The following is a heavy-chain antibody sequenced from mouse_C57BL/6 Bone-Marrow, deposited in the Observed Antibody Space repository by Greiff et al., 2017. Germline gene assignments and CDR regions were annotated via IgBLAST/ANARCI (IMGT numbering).Heavy chain of an antibody. J-gene: IGHJ2*01. CDR1: GYSITSGYY. CDR2: ISYDGSN. CDR3: ARDHY. V-gene: IGHV3-6*01. Sequence: ESGPGLVKPSQSLSLTCSVTGYSITSGYYWNWIRQFPGNKLEWMGYISYDGSNNYNPSLKNRISITRDTSKNQFFLKLNSVTTEDTATYYCARDHYGGQGTTLTVSS.